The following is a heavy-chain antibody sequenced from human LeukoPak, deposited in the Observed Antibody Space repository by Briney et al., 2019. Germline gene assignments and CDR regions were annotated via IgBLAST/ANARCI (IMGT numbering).Heavy chain of an antibody. CDR3: ARVTTVVTPEWFDP. CDR1: GGSISSYY. V-gene: IGHV4-59*01. J-gene: IGHJ5*02. CDR2: IYYSGST. D-gene: IGHD4-23*01. Sequence: RSSETLSLTCTVSGGSISSYYWSWIRQPPGKGLEWIGYIYYSGSTNYNPSLKSRVTISVDTSKNQFSLKLSSVTAADTAVYYCARVTTVVTPEWFDPWGKGTLVTVSS.